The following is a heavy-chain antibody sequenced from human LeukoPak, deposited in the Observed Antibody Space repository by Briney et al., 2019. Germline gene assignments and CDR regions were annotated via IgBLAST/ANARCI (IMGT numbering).Heavy chain of an antibody. CDR2: ITYSGST. CDR3: ARYHDVLTGYYTFDY. J-gene: IGHJ4*02. CDR1: GGSFSGYY. D-gene: IGHD3-9*01. V-gene: IGHV4-34*01. Sequence: SETLSLTCAVYGGSFSGYYWSWIRQSPGKGLEWIGEITYSGSTNSNPTLESRLTISRDISKNRFSLKLSSVTAADTAVYYCARYHDVLTGYYTFDYWGQGTLVTVSS.